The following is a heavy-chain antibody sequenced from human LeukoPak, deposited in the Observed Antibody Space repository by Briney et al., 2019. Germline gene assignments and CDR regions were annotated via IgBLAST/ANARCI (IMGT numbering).Heavy chain of an antibody. CDR2: IYSGGST. CDR3: ARDQVGAFDY. D-gene: IGHD1-26*01. J-gene: IGHJ4*02. CDR1: GLTVSSNY. V-gene: IGHV3-53*01. Sequence: GGSLRLSCAASGLTVSSNYMSWVRQAPGKGLEWVSVIYSGGSTYYADSPNGRFTISRDNSQNTLYLQMNSLRAEDTAVYYCARDQVGAFDYWGQGTLVTVSS.